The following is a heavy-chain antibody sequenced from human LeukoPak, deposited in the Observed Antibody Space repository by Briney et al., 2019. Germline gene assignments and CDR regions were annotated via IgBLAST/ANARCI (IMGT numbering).Heavy chain of an antibody. CDR3: ARDPNELLWFGEYNMPDHY. D-gene: IGHD3-10*01. J-gene: IGHJ4*02. Sequence: ASVKVSCKASGYTFTGYYMHCVRQAPGQGLEWMGWINPNSGGTNYAQKFQGRVTMTRDTSISTAYRELSRLRSDDTAVYYCARDPNELLWFGEYNMPDHYWGQGTLVTVSS. CDR1: GYTFTGYY. CDR2: INPNSGGT. V-gene: IGHV1-2*02.